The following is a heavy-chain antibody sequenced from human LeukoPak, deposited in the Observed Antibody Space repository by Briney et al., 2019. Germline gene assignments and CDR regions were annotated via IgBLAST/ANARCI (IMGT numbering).Heavy chain of an antibody. Sequence: GESLKISCKGSGYTSTNYWIGWVRQMPGKGLECMGIIYPGDSDTRYSPSFQGQATISADKSISTAYLQWSSLKASDTAIYYCARHETGPYFDYWGQGTLVTVSS. V-gene: IGHV5-51*01. J-gene: IGHJ4*02. CDR1: GYTSTNYW. D-gene: IGHD1-1*01. CDR2: IYPGDSDT. CDR3: ARHETGPYFDY.